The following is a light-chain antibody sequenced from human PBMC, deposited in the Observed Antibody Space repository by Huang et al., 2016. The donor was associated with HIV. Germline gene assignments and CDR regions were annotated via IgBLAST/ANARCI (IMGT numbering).Light chain of an antibody. Sequence: EIVLTQSPATVSLFLGDRVTLSCRATQNINNFLAWYQQKPGRAPTLLMYDASIRPIGIPARFTGSGSGTDFTLTISSLETEDVAIYYCQQRYDRVTFGGGT. V-gene: IGKV3-11*01. CDR3: QQRYDRVT. J-gene: IGKJ4*01. CDR2: DAS. CDR1: QNINNF.